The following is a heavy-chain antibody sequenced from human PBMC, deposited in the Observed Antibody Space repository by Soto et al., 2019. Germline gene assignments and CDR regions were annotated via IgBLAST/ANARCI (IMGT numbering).Heavy chain of an antibody. CDR3: ARDLGYYESSGYFDY. V-gene: IGHV4-4*02. Sequence: AETLSLTCAVSGGAVNTDYWWSWVRQPPGKGLEWIGEVHHSGTTNYIQSLTSRLTMSVDKSGNQVYLELTSVAAEDTAVYYYARDLGYYESSGYFDYWGQGTLVTVSS. D-gene: IGHD3-22*01. CDR2: VHHSGTT. CDR1: GGAVNTDYW. J-gene: IGHJ4*02.